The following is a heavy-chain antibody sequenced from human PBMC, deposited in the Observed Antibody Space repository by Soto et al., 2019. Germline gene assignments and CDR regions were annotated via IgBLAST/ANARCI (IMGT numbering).Heavy chain of an antibody. J-gene: IGHJ5*02. V-gene: IGHV3-33*01. Sequence: PGGSLRLSCAASGFTFSSYGMHWVRQAPGKGLEWVAVIWYDGSNKYYADSVKGRFTISRDNSKNTLYLQMNSLRAEDTAVYYCARTNNYYDSSGYHSWFEPWGQGTLVTVSS. D-gene: IGHD3-22*01. CDR3: ARTNNYYDSSGYHSWFEP. CDR2: IWYDGSNK. CDR1: GFTFSSYG.